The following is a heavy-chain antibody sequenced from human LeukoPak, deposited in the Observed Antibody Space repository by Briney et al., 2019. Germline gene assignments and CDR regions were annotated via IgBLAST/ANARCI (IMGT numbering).Heavy chain of an antibody. D-gene: IGHD2-2*01. V-gene: IGHV3-30-3*01. J-gene: IGHJ4*02. CDR3: ARDSVVPAAIFDY. CDR1: GFTFSSYA. Sequence: GGSLRLSWAASGFTFSSYAMHWVRQAPGKGLEWVAVISYDGSNKYYADSVKGRFTISRDNSKNTLYLQMNSLRAEDTAVYYCARDSVVPAAIFDYWGQGTLVTVSS. CDR2: ISYDGSNK.